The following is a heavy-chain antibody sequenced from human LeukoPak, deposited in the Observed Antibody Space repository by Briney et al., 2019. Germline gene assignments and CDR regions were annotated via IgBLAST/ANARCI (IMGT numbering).Heavy chain of an antibody. CDR2: INPSGGST. J-gene: IGHJ5*02. CDR1: GYTFTSYY. Sequence: ASVKVSCKASGYTFTSYYMHWVRQAPGQGLEWMGIINPSGGSTSYAQKFQGRVTMTTDTSTSTAYMELRSLRSDDTAVYYCARDYSGSYYRNWFDPWGQGTLVTVSS. CDR3: ARDYSGSYYRNWFDP. D-gene: IGHD1-26*01. V-gene: IGHV1-46*01.